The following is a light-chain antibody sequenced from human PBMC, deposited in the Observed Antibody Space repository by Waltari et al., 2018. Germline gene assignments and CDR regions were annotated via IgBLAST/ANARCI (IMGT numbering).Light chain of an antibody. J-gene: IGKJ1*01. CDR3: QQYESYWT. V-gene: IGKV1-5*03. Sequence: DIHMTQSPSTLSASIGDTVTITCRASQDINTWLAWYPQRPGKAPNLLIYKASYLESGVPSRFSGSGSGTEFTLTISSLQPDDFATYFCQQYESYWTFGQGTKVEMK. CDR2: KAS. CDR1: QDINTW.